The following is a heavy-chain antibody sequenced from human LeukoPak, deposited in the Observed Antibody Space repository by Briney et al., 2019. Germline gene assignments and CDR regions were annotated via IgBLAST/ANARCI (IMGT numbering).Heavy chain of an antibody. CDR1: GFTFSSYG. J-gene: IGHJ6*02. CDR3: AKAYFMVRGVIITYGMDV. CDR2: ISYDGSNK. Sequence: PGGSLRLSCAASGFTFSSYGMHWVRQAPGKGLEWVAVISYDGSNKYYAGSVKGRFTISRDNSKNTLYLQMNSLRAEDTAVYYCAKAYFMVRGVIITYGMDVWGQGTTVTVSS. D-gene: IGHD3-10*01. V-gene: IGHV3-30*18.